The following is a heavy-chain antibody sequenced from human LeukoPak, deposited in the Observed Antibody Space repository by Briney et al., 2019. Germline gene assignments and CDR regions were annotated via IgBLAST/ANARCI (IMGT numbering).Heavy chain of an antibody. D-gene: IGHD1-26*01. CDR2: IYYSGGT. CDR1: GGSISSSSYY. V-gene: IGHV4-39*01. CDR3: ARLPNSGSYYLRGTNFDY. Sequence: SETLSLTCTVSGGSISSSSYYWGWIRQPPGKGLEWIGSIYYSGGTYYNPSLKSRVTISVDTSKNQFSLKLSSVTAADTAVYYCARLPNSGSYYLRGTNFDYWGQGTLVTVSS. J-gene: IGHJ4*02.